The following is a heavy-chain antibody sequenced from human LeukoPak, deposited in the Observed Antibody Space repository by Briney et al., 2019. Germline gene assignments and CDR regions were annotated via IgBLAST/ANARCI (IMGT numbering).Heavy chain of an antibody. J-gene: IGHJ4*02. CDR1: SDSIRSYY. D-gene: IGHD3-22*01. CDR3: ARGNPSGYYNRPIDY. Sequence: SETLSLTCTVSSDSIRSYYWSWIRQPPGKGLEWIGHVYYSGSTNYNPSLKSRVTMSVDTSKNQFSLKLSSVTAADTAIYYCARGNPSGYYNRPIDYWGQGTLVTVSS. V-gene: IGHV4-59*01. CDR2: VYYSGST.